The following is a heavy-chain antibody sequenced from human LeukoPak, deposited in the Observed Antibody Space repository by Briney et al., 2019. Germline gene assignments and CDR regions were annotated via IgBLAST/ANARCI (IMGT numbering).Heavy chain of an antibody. CDR3: ARDRHWTNDWVFDS. V-gene: IGHV4-61*01. CDR2: IYYNGYT. CDR1: GVSISSTRYY. D-gene: IGHD1/OR15-1a*01. J-gene: IGHJ4*02. Sequence: PSETLSLTCTVSGVSISSTRYYWAWIRQPPGKGLEWIGYIYYNGYTDYNPSLKSRVTISIHTSKSQFSLNLSSVTAADTAVYYCARDRHWTNDWVFDSWGQGTLVTVSS.